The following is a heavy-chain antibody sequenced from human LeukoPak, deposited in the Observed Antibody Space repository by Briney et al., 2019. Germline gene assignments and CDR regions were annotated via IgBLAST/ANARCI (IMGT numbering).Heavy chain of an antibody. J-gene: IGHJ6*03. Sequence: ASVKVSCKASGYTFTGYYIHWVRQAPGQGLEWMGWIKPSSGGTNYAQKFQGRVTMTRDTSNNTAHMELSRLRSDDTAVYYCARDLMVRGPMDVWGKGTTVTISS. CDR3: ARDLMVRGPMDV. D-gene: IGHD3-10*01. CDR1: GYTFTGYY. V-gene: IGHV1-2*02. CDR2: IKPSSGGT.